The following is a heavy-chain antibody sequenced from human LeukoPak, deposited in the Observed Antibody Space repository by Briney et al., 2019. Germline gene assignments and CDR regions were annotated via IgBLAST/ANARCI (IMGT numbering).Heavy chain of an antibody. CDR2: ILYDGSSQ. V-gene: IGHV3-30-3*01. CDR1: GFTFSSYA. CDR3: ARDFRDYRDYVAYFDS. J-gene: IGHJ4*02. Sequence: SGGSLRLSCAASGFTFSSYAMNWVRQAPGKGLEWVAVILYDGSSQYYTDSVKGRFTISRDNSRNTLYLQMNSLKVEDTAVYYCARDFRDYRDYVAYFDSWGQGTLVTVSS. D-gene: IGHD4-17*01.